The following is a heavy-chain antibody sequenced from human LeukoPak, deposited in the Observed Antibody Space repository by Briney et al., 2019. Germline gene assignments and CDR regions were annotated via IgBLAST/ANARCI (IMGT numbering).Heavy chain of an antibody. CDR2: MNPSSGST. CDR3: ARGRSAMRMDV. J-gene: IGHJ6*04. D-gene: IGHD2-2*01. Sequence: ASVKVSCKASGYTFSNYDINWVRQATGQGLEWMGWMNPSSGSTAYAQKFQGRVTITRNTSISTAYMELSTLRLEDTAVYYCARGRSAMRMDVWGKGTTVTVSS. CDR1: GYTFSNYD. V-gene: IGHV1-8*03.